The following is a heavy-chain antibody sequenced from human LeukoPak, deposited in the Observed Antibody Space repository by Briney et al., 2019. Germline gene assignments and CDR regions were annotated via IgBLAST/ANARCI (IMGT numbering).Heavy chain of an antibody. CDR2: IYHSGST. J-gene: IGHJ6*03. D-gene: IGHD3-10*01. Sequence: SETLSLTCAVNGGSFSGYYWTWIRQPPGKGLEWIGEIYHSGSTNYNPSLKSRLTLSVDTSKNQFSLKLSSVTAADTAVYYCARSSGHSTARNYYYNMDDWGKGTTVAVAS. V-gene: IGHV4-34*01. CDR1: GGSFSGYY. CDR3: ARSSGHSTARNYYYNMDD.